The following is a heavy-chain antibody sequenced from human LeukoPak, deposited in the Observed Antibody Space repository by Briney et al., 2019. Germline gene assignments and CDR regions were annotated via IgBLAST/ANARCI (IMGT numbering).Heavy chain of an antibody. CDR3: AELGITMIGGV. Sequence: GGSLRLSCAASGFIFSDYYMNWIRQAPGKGLEWISYSGSSGRTKYYADSVKGRFTISRDNAKNSLYLQMNSLRAEDTAVYYCAELGITMIGGVWGKGTTVTISS. CDR1: GFIFSDYY. D-gene: IGHD3-10*02. J-gene: IGHJ6*04. V-gene: IGHV3-11*04. CDR2: SGSSGRTK.